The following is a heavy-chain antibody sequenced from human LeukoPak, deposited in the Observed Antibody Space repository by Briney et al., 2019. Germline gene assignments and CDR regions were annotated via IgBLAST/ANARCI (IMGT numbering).Heavy chain of an antibody. Sequence: SETLSLTCTVSGGSISSSSYYWGWIRQPPGKGLEWIGSIYYGGSTYYNPSLKSRVTISVDTSKNQFSLKLSSVTAADTAVYYCTRRTMAIYFDYWGQGTLVTVSS. CDR1: GGSISSSSYY. D-gene: IGHD5-24*01. CDR3: TRRTMAIYFDY. CDR2: IYYGGST. J-gene: IGHJ4*02. V-gene: IGHV4-39*01.